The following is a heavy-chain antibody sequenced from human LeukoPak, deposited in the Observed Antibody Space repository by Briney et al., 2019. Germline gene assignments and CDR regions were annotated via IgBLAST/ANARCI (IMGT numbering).Heavy chain of an antibody. J-gene: IGHJ5*02. CDR2: FDPEDGET. D-gene: IGHD3-10*01. Sequence: ASVKVSCKVSGYTLTELSMHWVRQAPGNGLEWMGGFDPEDGETIYAQKFQGRVTMTEDTSTDTAYMELSSLRSEDTAVYYCATEYYYGSGSYYNRGWFDPWGQGTLVTVSS. CDR1: GYTLTELS. V-gene: IGHV1-24*01. CDR3: ATEYYYGSGSYYNRGWFDP.